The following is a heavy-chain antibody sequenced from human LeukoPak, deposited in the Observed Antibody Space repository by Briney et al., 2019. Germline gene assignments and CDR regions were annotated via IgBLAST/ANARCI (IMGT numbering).Heavy chain of an antibody. D-gene: IGHD6-19*01. J-gene: IGHJ4*02. CDR3: VKDPDSSGWSSGAFDY. CDR1: GFTFSSFE. V-gene: IGHV3-48*03. Sequence: GGSLRLSCAASGFTFSSFEMNWVRQAPGKGLEGVSYISSSGSTIYYEDSVKGRFTISRDNAKNSLYLQMNSLRAEHTAVYYCVKDPDSSGWSSGAFDYWGQRTLVTVSS. CDR2: ISSSGSTI.